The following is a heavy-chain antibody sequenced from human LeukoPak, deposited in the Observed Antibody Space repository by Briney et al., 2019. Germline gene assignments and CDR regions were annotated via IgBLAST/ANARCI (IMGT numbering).Heavy chain of an antibody. CDR3: AREKGVGAFDI. V-gene: IGHV4-61*01. J-gene: IGHJ3*02. D-gene: IGHD3-10*01. Sequence: SETLSLTCTVSGGSVSSGSYYWSWIRQPPRKGLEWIGYIYYSGSTNYNPSLKSRVTISVDTSKNQFSLKLSSVTAADTAVYYCAREKGVGAFDIWGQGTMVTVSS. CDR1: GGSVSSGSYY. CDR2: IYYSGST.